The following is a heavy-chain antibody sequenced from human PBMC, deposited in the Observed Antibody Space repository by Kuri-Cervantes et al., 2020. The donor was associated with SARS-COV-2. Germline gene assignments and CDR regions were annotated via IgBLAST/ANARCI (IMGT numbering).Heavy chain of an antibody. D-gene: IGHD3-10*01. CDR1: GFTFSSYG. CDR3: ARQYYYGSGNVDY. J-gene: IGHJ4*02. CDR2: ISSSSSYI. V-gene: IGHV3-21*01. Sequence: GESLKISCAASGFTFSSYGMHWVRQAPGKGLEWVSSISSSSSYIYYADSVKGRFTISRDNAKNSLYLQMNSLRAEDTAVYYCARQYYYGSGNVDYWGQGTLVTVSS.